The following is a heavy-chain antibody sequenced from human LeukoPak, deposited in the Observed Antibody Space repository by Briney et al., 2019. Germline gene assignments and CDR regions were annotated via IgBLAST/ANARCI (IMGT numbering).Heavy chain of an antibody. CDR3: AKLGGDRGVTNDY. CDR1: GFTFSSYS. J-gene: IGHJ4*02. CDR2: ISGSGGST. Sequence: GGSLRLSCAASGFTFSSYSMNWVRQAPGKGLEWVSAISGSGGSTYYADSVKGRFTISRDNSKNTLYLQMNSLRAEDTAVYYCAKLGGDRGVTNDYWGQGTLVTVSS. V-gene: IGHV3-23*01. D-gene: IGHD4-17*01.